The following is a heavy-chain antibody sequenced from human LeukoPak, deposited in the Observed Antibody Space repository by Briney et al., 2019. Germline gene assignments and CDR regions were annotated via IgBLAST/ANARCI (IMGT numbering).Heavy chain of an antibody. D-gene: IGHD3-22*01. V-gene: IGHV1-2*02. J-gene: IGHJ4*02. CDR3: ARDFTGYDSNPDY. Sequence: ASVKVSSKAAAYTFTGYYMHWVRQAPGQGLEWMGWINPKSGGTNYAQKFQGRVTMTRDTSISTAYMELSRLRSDDTAVYYCARDFTGYDSNPDYWGQGTLVTVSS. CDR2: INPKSGGT. CDR1: AYTFTGYY.